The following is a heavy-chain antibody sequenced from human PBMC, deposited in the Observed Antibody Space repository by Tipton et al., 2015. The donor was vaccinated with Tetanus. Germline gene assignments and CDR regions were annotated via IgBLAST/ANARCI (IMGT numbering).Heavy chain of an antibody. CDR2: IYYTGDT. Sequence: TLSLTCTVSGGSINNYYWNWIRQSPGKGPEWLGNIYYTGDTDYNPSLRGRATISLDKAKNHFSLRLRSVTAADTALYYCVRSHVYRLTLFGEAIPRSGRFDPWGQGTLVTVSS. V-gene: IGHV4-59*01. CDR3: VRSHVYRLTLFGEAIPRSGRFDP. J-gene: IGHJ5*02. CDR1: GGSINNYY. D-gene: IGHD3-3*01.